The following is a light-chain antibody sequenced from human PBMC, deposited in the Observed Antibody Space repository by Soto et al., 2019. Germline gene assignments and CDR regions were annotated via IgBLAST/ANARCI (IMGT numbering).Light chain of an antibody. Sequence: DIQMTQSPSTLSASVGDTVTITCRASQTISGWLAWYQQRPGKAPNLLIFDASTLESGVPSRFSGSGSGTDFTLTISSLQPEDFATYYCQQANSFPLTFGGGTKVDIK. CDR2: DAS. V-gene: IGKV1-12*01. J-gene: IGKJ4*01. CDR1: QTISGW. CDR3: QQANSFPLT.